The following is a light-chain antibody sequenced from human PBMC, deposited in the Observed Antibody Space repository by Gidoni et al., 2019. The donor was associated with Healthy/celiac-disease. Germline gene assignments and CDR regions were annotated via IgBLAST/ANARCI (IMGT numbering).Light chain of an antibody. J-gene: IGKJ2*01. CDR2: GAF. CDR1: QSVSSN. V-gene: IGKV3-15*01. Sequence: EIVMTQSPATLSVSPGERATLSCRASQSVSSNLAWYQQIPGQAPRLLIYGAFTRATGIPARFSGSGSGTEFTLTISGLQSEDFAVYYCQQYYNCPPSTFGQGTKLEIK. CDR3: QQYYNCPPST.